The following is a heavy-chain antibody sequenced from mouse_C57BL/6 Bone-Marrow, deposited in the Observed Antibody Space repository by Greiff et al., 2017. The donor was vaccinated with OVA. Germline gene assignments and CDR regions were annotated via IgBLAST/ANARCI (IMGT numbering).Heavy chain of an antibody. CDR1: GYTFTDYE. D-gene: IGHD1-1*01. CDR2: IDPETGGT. Sequence: QVQLQQSGAELVRPGASVTLSCKASGYTFTDYEMHWVKQTPVHGLEWIGAIDPETGGTAYNQKFKGKAILTADKSSSTAYMELRSLTSEDSAVYYCTRDYYGSSYYVDYWGQGTTLTVSS. J-gene: IGHJ2*01. V-gene: IGHV1-15*01. CDR3: TRDYYGSSYYVDY.